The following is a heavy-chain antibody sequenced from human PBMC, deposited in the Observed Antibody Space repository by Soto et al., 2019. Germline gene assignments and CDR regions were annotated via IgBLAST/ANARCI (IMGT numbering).Heavy chain of an antibody. CDR2: INPAPGYT. J-gene: IGHJ1*01. CDR3: ATGRIFSPLGQ. Sequence: QVQLVQSGAELRKPGASVKVSCKAPGYTFTSYKINWVRQATGQGLEWMGWINPAPGYTGYPQTFQGRVTMTSNISITTAYMELSSLRSEDTAVYYCATGRIFSPLGQWGQGTLVTVSS. V-gene: IGHV1-8*01. CDR1: GYTFTSYK. D-gene: IGHD2-21*01.